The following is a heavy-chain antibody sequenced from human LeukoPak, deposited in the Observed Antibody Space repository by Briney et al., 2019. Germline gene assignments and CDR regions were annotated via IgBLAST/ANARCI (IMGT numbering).Heavy chain of an antibody. V-gene: IGHV1-2*02. CDR3: ARGAKVGATFDY. D-gene: IGHD1-26*01. J-gene: IGHJ4*02. Sequence: GASVKVSCKASGYTSTEYPMHWVRQAPGQGLQWMGDINPHSGATNYAQTFQGRVTMALDTSISTAYMDLIRLRVDDTAVYFCARGAKVGATFDYWGQGTLLTVAS. CDR1: GYTSTEYP. CDR2: INPHSGAT.